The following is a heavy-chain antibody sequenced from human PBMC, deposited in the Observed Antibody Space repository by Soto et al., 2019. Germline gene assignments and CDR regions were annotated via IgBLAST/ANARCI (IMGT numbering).Heavy chain of an antibody. CDR3: AIDRIAGSKYYYGMDF. V-gene: IGHV1-69*01. CDR2: IIPIFGTE. D-gene: IGHD6-13*01. Sequence: QVQLVQSGAEVKKPGSSVRVSCKASGGTFSSYAISWVRQAPGQGLEWMGGIIPIFGTENYAQKFQGRVTITADASTSTAYMELSSLRSEDTAVYYCAIDRIAGSKYYYGMDFWGQVTTVTVSS. CDR1: GGTFSSYA. J-gene: IGHJ6*02.